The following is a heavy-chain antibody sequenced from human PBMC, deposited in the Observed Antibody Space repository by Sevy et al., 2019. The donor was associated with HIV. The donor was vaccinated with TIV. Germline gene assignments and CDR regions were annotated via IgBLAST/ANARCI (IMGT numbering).Heavy chain of an antibody. CDR1: GFTFSSFH. D-gene: IGHD2-15*01. CDR3: AKAIPAVAGTGAFDV. J-gene: IGHJ3*01. V-gene: IGHV3-23*01. CDR2: IRNSNT. Sequence: GGSLRLSCAASGFTFSSFHMTWVRQAPGKGLEWVSTIRNSNTFYADSVKGRFTISIDNSKNTLGLQMNILRAEDTAIYYCAKAIPAVAGTGAFDVWGQGTMVTVSS.